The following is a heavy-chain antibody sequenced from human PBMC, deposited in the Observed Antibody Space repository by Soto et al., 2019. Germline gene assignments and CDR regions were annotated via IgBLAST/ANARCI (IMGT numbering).Heavy chain of an antibody. CDR1: GYTFITYG. V-gene: IGHV1-18*01. D-gene: IGHD6-6*01. CDR2: ISSYNGNT. Sequence: QVQLVQSGAEVKKPGASVKVSCKASGYTFITYGISWVRQAPGQGLEWMGWISSYNGNTNYAQKRQGRVTMTTDTATNTAYMELRRLRSDDTAVYYCARDRPTSSIRARDYYYAMDVWGQGTTVTVSS. CDR3: ARDRPTSSIRARDYYYAMDV. J-gene: IGHJ6*02.